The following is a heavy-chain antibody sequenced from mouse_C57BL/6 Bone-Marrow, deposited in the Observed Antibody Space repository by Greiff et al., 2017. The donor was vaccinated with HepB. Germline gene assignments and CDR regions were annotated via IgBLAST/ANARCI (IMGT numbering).Heavy chain of an antibody. CDR1: GYTLTSYW. V-gene: IGHV1-64*01. J-gene: IGHJ4*01. CDR3: ARPPITTVVDYYAMDY. Sequence: QVQLQQPGAELVKPGASVKLSCKASGYTLTSYWMHWVKQRPGQGLEWIGMIHPNSGSTNYNEKFKSKATLTVDKSSSTAYMQLSSLTSEDSAVYYCARPPITTVVDYYAMDYWGQGTSVTVSS. CDR2: IHPNSGST. D-gene: IGHD1-1*01.